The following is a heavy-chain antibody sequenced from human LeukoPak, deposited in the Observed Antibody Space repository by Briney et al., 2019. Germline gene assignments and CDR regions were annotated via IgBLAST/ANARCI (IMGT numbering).Heavy chain of an antibody. CDR2: ISWNSGSI. V-gene: IGHV3-9*01. J-gene: IGHJ4*02. CDR1: GFTFDDYA. D-gene: IGHD3-22*01. CDR3: AKSGNYYDSSGYYGY. Sequence: GGSLRLSCAASGFTFDDYAMHWVRRAPGKGLEWVSGISWNSGSIGYADSVKGRFTISRDNAKDSLYLQMNSLRAEDTALYYCAKSGNYYDSSGYYGYWGQGTLVTVSS.